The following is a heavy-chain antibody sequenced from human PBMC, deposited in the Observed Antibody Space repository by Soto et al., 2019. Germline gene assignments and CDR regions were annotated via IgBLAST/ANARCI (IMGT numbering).Heavy chain of an antibody. CDR3: AREYRQSGYSSSWVFDS. CDR2: IYYSGST. V-gene: IGHV4-31*03. J-gene: IGHJ4*02. Sequence: QVQLQESGPGLVKPSQTLSLICTVSGGSINTGCYYWSWIRQHPGKGLEWIGYIYYSGSTYYNPFLRSRVTISAGASENQFSLKLSSVTAADTAVYFCAREYRQSGYSSSWVFDSWGQGTLVNVSS. CDR1: GGSINTGCYY. D-gene: IGHD6-13*01.